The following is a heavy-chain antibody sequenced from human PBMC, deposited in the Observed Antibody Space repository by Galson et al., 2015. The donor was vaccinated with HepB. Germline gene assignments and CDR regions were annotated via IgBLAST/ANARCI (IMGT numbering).Heavy chain of an antibody. CDR3: ATDFRSYTMPRGVIAY. V-gene: IGHV1-2*02. D-gene: IGHD3-10*01. CDR1: GYTFTAYY. CDR2: VNPNSGAT. Sequence: SVKVSCKASGYTFTAYYMHWVRQAPGHGLEWMGWVNPNSGATNFAQKFQDRVTMTRDTSISTAYMELSRLRSDDTAIYYCATDFRSYTMPRGVIAYWGQGTLVTVSS. J-gene: IGHJ4*02.